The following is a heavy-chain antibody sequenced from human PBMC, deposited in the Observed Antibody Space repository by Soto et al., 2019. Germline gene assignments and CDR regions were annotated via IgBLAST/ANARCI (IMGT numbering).Heavy chain of an antibody. J-gene: IGHJ5*02. V-gene: IGHV4-39*01. Sequence: SSETLSLTCTVSGGSISSSSYYWGWIRQPPGKGLEWIGSIYYSGSTYYNPSLKSRVTISVDTSKNQFSLKLSSVTAADTAVYYCARHVSSRAYEWFDPWGQGTLVTVSS. D-gene: IGHD6-13*01. CDR2: IYYSGST. CDR3: ARHVSSRAYEWFDP. CDR1: GGSISSSSYY.